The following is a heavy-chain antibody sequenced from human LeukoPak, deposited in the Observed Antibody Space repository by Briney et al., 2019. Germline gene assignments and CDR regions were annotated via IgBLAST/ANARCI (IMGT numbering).Heavy chain of an antibody. V-gene: IGHV3-23*01. CDR1: RITFGHHA. D-gene: IGHD3-16*01. J-gene: IGHJ3*01. CDR2: IFDSGAPS. CDR3: TKAVGGGRDAYDV. Sequence: GGSLRLSCVASRITFGHHAMNWVRQAPGKGLEWVSSIFDSGAPSYYSDSVKGRFTISRDNSRDTFYLQMENLTAEDSATYYCTKAVGGGRDAYDVWGQGTRVIVSS.